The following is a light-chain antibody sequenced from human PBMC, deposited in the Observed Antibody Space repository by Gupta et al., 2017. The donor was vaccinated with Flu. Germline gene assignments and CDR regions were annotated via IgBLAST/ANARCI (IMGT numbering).Light chain of an antibody. Sequence: PSTLSASVGDRVTITCRASQSFSTYLAWYQQKPGKAPRLLIYKASNLESGVPLRFSDSGSGTEFTLTISSLQPDDFATYYCQQYKSYPLTFGGGTKVEIK. V-gene: IGKV1-5*03. CDR3: QQYKSYPLT. CDR1: QSFSTY. J-gene: IGKJ4*01. CDR2: KAS.